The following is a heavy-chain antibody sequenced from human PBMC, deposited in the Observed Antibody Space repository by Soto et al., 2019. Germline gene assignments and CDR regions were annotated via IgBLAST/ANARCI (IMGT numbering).Heavy chain of an antibody. V-gene: IGHV3-23*01. J-gene: IGHJ6*02. CDR1: GFTFSTYA. Sequence: EVQLLESGGGLVQPGGSLRLSCAASGFTFSTYAMSWVRQAPGKGLEWVSAISASGVSTYRADFVKGRFTISRDNSKNTVFLQMNSLRDEDTVLYSCAKYYARSGSGFLDVWGQGTTVTVSS. CDR3: AKYYARSGSGFLDV. CDR2: ISASGVST. D-gene: IGHD3-10*01.